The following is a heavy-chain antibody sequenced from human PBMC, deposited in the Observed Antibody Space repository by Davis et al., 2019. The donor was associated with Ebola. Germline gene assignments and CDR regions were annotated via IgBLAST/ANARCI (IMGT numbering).Heavy chain of an antibody. D-gene: IGHD3-9*01. V-gene: IGHV3-48*03. Sequence: PWGSLRLSCVTSGFTFNRYKMNWVRHAPGKGLEWVSFISASGSPIYYADSIKGRFTISRDTARTSLHLQMDSLRAEDTAIYYCARGPLTALDYWGQGTLVTVSS. CDR1: GFTFNRYK. CDR2: ISASGSPI. J-gene: IGHJ4*02. CDR3: ARGPLTALDY.